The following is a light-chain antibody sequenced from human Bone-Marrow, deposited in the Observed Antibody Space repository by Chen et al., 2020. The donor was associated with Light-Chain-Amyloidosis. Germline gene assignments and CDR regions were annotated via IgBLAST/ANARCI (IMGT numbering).Light chain of an antibody. CDR3: QSADSSGTYEVI. Sequence: SYELTQPPSVSVSPGQTARITCSGDDLQTNYAYCYQQKPGQAPVLVIHRDTERPSGISERFSGSSSGTTATLTISGVQAEDEADYHCQSADSSGTYEVIFGGGTKLTVL. V-gene: IGLV3-25*03. CDR1: DLQTNY. CDR2: RDT. J-gene: IGLJ2*01.